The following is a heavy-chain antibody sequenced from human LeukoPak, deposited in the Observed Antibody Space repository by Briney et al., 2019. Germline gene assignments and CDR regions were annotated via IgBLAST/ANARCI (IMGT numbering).Heavy chain of an antibody. V-gene: IGHV3-23*01. D-gene: IGHD3-10*01. CDR1: GFAFSSYA. CDR2: ISGRGIST. Sequence: GGSLRLSCEASGFAFSSYAMTWVRQASGEGLEWVSAISGRGISTYYADSVKGRFTISRDNSRNTLFLQMNSLRAEDTAVYYCANLLSTNSGSGSPFENWGQGTLVTVSS. CDR3: ANLLSTNSGSGSPFEN. J-gene: IGHJ4*02.